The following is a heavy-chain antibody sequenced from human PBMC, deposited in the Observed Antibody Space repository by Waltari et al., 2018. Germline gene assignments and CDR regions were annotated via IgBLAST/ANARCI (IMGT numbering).Heavy chain of an antibody. J-gene: IGHJ3*02. CDR1: GFTFSSYS. Sequence: EVQLVESGGGLVKPGGSLRLSCAASGFTFSSYSMNWVRQAPVKGLEWVSSISSSSSYIYYADSVKGRFTISRDNAKNSLYLQMNSLRAEDTAVYYCARDEGSSPGGTYAFDIWGQGTMVTVSS. CDR2: ISSSSSYI. D-gene: IGHD6-6*01. CDR3: ARDEGSSPGGTYAFDI. V-gene: IGHV3-21*01.